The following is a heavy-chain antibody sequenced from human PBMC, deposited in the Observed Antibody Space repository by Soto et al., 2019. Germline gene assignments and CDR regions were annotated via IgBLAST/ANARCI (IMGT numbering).Heavy chain of an antibody. Sequence: GASVKVSCKASGYTFASYYRHWVRQAPGQGLEWMGIINPSGGSTSYAQKFQGRVTMTRDTSTSTLYLQMNSLKTEDTAVYYCTTGLSNGYYNFDYWGQGTPVTVSS. D-gene: IGHD3-22*01. V-gene: IGHV1-46*01. CDR1: GYTFASYY. CDR2: INPSGGST. CDR3: TTGLSNGYYNFDY. J-gene: IGHJ4*02.